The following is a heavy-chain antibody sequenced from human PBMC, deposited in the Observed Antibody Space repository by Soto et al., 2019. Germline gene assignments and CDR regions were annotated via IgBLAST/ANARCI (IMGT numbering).Heavy chain of an antibody. Sequence: PSETQSVTCTVSGGSLSSSSYYWGWLRQPPGKGLEWIGSIYYSGSTYYNPSLKSRVTISVDTSKNQFSLKLSSVTAADTAVYYCARHKMGYCSSTSCSPAYYYYYMDVWGKGTTVTVSS. V-gene: IGHV4-39*01. CDR3: ARHKMGYCSSTSCSPAYYYYYMDV. CDR2: IYYSGST. J-gene: IGHJ6*03. D-gene: IGHD2-2*01. CDR1: GGSLSSSSYY.